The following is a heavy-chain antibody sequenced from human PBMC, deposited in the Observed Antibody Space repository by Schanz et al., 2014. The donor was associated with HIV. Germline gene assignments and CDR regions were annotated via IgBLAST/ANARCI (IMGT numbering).Heavy chain of an antibody. V-gene: IGHV1-18*01. CDR1: GYTFTRYG. J-gene: IGHJ6*02. CDR2: ISAYNGNT. Sequence: QVHLVQSGAEVRDPGASVKVSCRSSGYTFTRYGISWVRQAPGQGLEWMGWISAYNGNTNYAQKFQGRVTMTTDTSTNTAYMELRSLTSDDTAVYYCARPYCSSTGCYHYYGMDVWGQGTTVTVSS. D-gene: IGHD2-2*01. CDR3: ARPYCSSTGCYHYYGMDV.